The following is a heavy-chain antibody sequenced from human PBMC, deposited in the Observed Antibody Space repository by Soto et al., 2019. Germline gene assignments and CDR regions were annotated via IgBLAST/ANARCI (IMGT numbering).Heavy chain of an antibody. CDR3: AREAGTYSSSAEGGGMDV. CDR2: INPNSGGT. Sequence: QVQLVQSGAEVKKPGASVKVSCKASGYTFTGDYMHWVRQAPGQGLDWMGWINPNSGGTNYAQKFQGRVTMTRDTFISTAYMDLSRLRSDDTAVYYCAREAGTYSSSAEGGGMDVWGQGTTVTVSS. D-gene: IGHD6-6*01. J-gene: IGHJ6*02. V-gene: IGHV1-2*02. CDR1: GYTFTGDY.